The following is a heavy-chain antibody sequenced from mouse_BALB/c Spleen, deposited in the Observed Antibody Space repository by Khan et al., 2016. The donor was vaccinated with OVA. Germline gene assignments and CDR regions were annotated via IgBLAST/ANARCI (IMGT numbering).Heavy chain of an antibody. CDR1: VYTFTDYY. V-gene: IGHV1-77*01. CDR3: ARMDTTSLDY. CDR2: IYPGSGNT. J-gene: IGHJ2*01. D-gene: IGHD2-3*01. Sequence: QIQLVQSGTELARPGASVKLSCKASVYTFTDYYITWVKQRTGQGLEWIGEIYPGSGNTYYNEKFKGKATLTADKSSNTAYMQLSSLTSEDSAVYFCARMDTTSLDYWGQGTTLTVSS.